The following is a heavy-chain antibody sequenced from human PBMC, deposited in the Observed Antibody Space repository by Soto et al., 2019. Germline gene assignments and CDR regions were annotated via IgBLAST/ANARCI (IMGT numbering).Heavy chain of an antibody. V-gene: IGHV3-43*01. CDR2: ISWDGGST. Sequence: GGSLRLSCAASGFTFYDYTMHWVRQAPGKGLEWVSLISWDGGSTYYADSAKGRFTISRDNSKNSLYLQMNSLRTEDTALYYCAKDIGGGFVYYYYGMDVWGQGTTVTV. CDR1: GFTFYDYT. CDR3: AKDIGGGFVYYYYGMDV. J-gene: IGHJ6*02.